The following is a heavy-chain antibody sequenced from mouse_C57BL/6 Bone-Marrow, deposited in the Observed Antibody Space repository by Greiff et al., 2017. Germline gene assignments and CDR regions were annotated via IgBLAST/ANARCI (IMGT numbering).Heavy chain of an antibody. J-gene: IGHJ1*03. CDR3: ANDYDGVWYFDV. V-gene: IGHV1-64*01. Sequence: QVQLQQPGAELVKPGASVKLSCKASGYTFTSYWMHWVKQRPGQGLEWIGMIHPNSGSTNYNEKFKSKATLTADKSSSTAYMQLSSLTSEDSAVYYCANDYDGVWYFDVWGTGTTVTVSS. CDR1: GYTFTSYW. CDR2: IHPNSGST. D-gene: IGHD2-4*01.